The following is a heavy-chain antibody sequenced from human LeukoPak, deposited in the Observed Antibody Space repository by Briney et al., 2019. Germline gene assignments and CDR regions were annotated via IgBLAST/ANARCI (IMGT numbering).Heavy chain of an antibody. V-gene: IGHV3-53*01. J-gene: IGHJ4*02. CDR3: ARDGSSGWYPH. D-gene: IGHD6-19*01. CDR2: IYSGGNT. Sequence: GGSLRLSCAASGFTVSTNYMSWVRQAPGKGLEWVSIIYSGGNTYYADSVKGRFIISRDSSKNTLSLQMNSLRVEDTAVYYCARDGSSGWYPHWGQGTLVTVSS. CDR1: GFTVSTNY.